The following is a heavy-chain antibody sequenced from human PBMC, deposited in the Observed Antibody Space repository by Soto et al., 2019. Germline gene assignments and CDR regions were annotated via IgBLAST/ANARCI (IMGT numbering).Heavy chain of an antibody. CDR3: ARELGDCSGGSCYMDGAFDF. Sequence: EVQLWESGGGLVQPGGSLRLSCAASGSTFSSYAMSWVRQAPGKGLEWVSVISGSGDSTYYADSVKGRFTISRDNSKNTLYVQMNRLRAEDTAVYYCARELGDCSGGSCYMDGAFDFWGQGTMVTVSS. J-gene: IGHJ3*01. CDR2: ISGSGDST. V-gene: IGHV3-23*01. CDR1: GSTFSSYA. D-gene: IGHD2-15*01.